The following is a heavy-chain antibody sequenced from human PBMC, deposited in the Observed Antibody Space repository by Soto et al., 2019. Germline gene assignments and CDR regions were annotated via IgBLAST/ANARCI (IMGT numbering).Heavy chain of an antibody. CDR2: IYPGDSDT. CDR3: ARXGHLAVAGHYYYYGVDV. CDR1: GYSFTIYW. V-gene: IGHV5-51*01. J-gene: IGHJ6*02. D-gene: IGHD6-19*01. Sequence: GESLKICCKGSGYSFTIYWIGGGRQMAGKGVGWMGIIYPGDSDTRYSPSFQGQVTISADKSITTAYLQWRSLKASDTAMYYCARXGHLAVAGHYYYYGVDVWGQGTTVTVSS.